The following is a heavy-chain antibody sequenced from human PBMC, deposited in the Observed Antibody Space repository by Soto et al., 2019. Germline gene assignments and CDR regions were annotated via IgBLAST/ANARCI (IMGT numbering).Heavy chain of an antibody. CDR1: GGTFNNYA. CDR3: ARLIGEGYSGTYALDY. D-gene: IGHD1-26*01. CDR2: IIPLFGTA. V-gene: IGHV1-69*06. Sequence: QVQLVQSGAEVKKPGSSVKVSCKASGGTFNNYAISWVRQAPGQGLEWMGGIIPLFGTANYAQKFEGRVTITADKSTDTACMELSSLKSEDTAVYYCARLIGEGYSGTYALDYWGQGTLVTVSS. J-gene: IGHJ4*02.